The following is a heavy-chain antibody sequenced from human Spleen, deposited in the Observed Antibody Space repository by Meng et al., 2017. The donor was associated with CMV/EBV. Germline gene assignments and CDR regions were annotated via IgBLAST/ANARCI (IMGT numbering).Heavy chain of an antibody. D-gene: IGHD6-13*01. Sequence: GGSLRLSCAASGFTFSNYGMSWVRQAPGKGLEWVSAISGSGANTYYADSVKGRFTISRDNSKNTLHLQMNSLRAEDTAVYYCAKIKIAPIEGNYFDYWGQGTLVTVSS. CDR1: GFTFSNYG. V-gene: IGHV3-23*01. CDR2: ISGSGANT. CDR3: AKIKIAPIEGNYFDY. J-gene: IGHJ4*02.